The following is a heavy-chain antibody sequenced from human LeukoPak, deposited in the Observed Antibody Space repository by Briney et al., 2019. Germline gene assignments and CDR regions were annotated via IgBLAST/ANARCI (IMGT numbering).Heavy chain of an antibody. CDR3: ARQGTYTATFDY. D-gene: IGHD5-18*01. V-gene: IGHV4-59*08. Sequence: SETLSLTCTVSGGSMSSFYWSWIRHPPGKGLEWIGYIYYSGSTNYNPSLKSRVTISIDTSRNQFSLKLSSVTAADAAVYYCARQGTYTATFDYWGQGSLVTVSS. CDR2: IYYSGST. CDR1: GGSMSSFY. J-gene: IGHJ4*02.